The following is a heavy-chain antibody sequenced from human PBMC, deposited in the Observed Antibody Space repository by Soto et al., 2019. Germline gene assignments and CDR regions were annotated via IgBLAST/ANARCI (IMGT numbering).Heavy chain of an antibody. J-gene: IGHJ4*02. Sequence: QVQLQQSGPGLVKPSQTLSLTCAISGDSVSSNSAAWNWIRQSPSRGLEWLGRTYYRSKWYNDYAVTVKSRITINPHPAQNQFSLQLTSVPPEDTAVYYCPRAGWGPGFYFDYWGQGTLVTVSS. V-gene: IGHV6-1*01. CDR2: TYYRSKWYN. D-gene: IGHD3-16*01. CDR3: PRAGWGPGFYFDY. CDR1: GDSVSSNSAA.